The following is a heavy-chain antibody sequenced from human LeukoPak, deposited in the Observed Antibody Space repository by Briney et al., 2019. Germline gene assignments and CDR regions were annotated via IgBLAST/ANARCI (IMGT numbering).Heavy chain of an antibody. CDR1: GYSFVFFG. CDR2: IDSHNGDR. CDR3: ARAVSGSLYGDFDF. D-gene: IGHD1-26*01. V-gene: IGHV1-18*01. Sequence: GASVKVSCKASGYSFVFFGVAWVRQAPGQGLEWMGWIDSHNGDRNYAEKFQDRVTMTTDTSTTTSHMELRSLRSDDTAVYYCARAVSGSLYGDFDFWGQGTLVTVSA. J-gene: IGHJ4*02.